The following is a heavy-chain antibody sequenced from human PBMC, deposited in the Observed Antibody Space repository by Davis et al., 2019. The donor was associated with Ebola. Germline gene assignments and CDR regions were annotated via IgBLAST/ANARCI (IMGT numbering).Heavy chain of an antibody. V-gene: IGHV3-21*01. D-gene: IGHD6-19*01. Sequence: GESLITSCAASGFTFSTYSMSWVRQAPGKGLEWVSSISSDSDYIYYADSAKGRFTISRDNAKNSLYLQMNSLRDEDTAVYYCARDQHGSGWYPFDYWGQGTLVTVSS. CDR2: ISSDSDYI. CDR1: GFTFSTYS. CDR3: ARDQHGSGWYPFDY. J-gene: IGHJ4*02.